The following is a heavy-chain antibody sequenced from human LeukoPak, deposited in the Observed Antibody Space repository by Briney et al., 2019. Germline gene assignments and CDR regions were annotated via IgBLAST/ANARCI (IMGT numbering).Heavy chain of an antibody. CDR1: GFAISSYS. CDR3: ARGPKEHIVVVTAIPFDY. V-gene: IGHV3-21*01. J-gene: IGHJ4*02. Sequence: GGSLRLSCAASGFAISSYSMNWVRQAPGKGLEWVSSISSSSSYIYYADSVKGRFTISRDNAKNSLYLQMNSLRAEDTAVYYCARGPKEHIVVVTAIPFDYWGQGTLVTVSS. CDR2: ISSSSSYI. D-gene: IGHD2-21*02.